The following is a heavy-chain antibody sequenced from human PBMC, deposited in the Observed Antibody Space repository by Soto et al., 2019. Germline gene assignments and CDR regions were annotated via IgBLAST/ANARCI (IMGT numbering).Heavy chain of an antibody. Sequence: QVQLVESGGGVVQPGRSLRLSCAASGFTFSNYGMHWVRQAPGKGLEWVSFIWYDGGNKYYAESVKGRFTISRDNSKNTLFLEMNSLRAEDTPVYYCARDGDVNTGFGKDYWGQGTLVTVSS. J-gene: IGHJ4*02. D-gene: IGHD3-16*01. CDR3: ARDGDVNTGFGKDY. CDR2: IWYDGGNK. CDR1: GFTFSNYG. V-gene: IGHV3-33*01.